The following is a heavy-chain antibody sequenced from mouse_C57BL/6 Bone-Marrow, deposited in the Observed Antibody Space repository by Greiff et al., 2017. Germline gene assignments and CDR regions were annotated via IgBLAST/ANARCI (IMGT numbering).Heavy chain of an antibody. V-gene: IGHV5-9-1*02. J-gene: IGHJ3*01. Sequence: EVKLMESGEGLVKPGGSLKLSCAASGFTFSSYAMSWVRQTPEKRLEWVAYISSGGDYIYYADTVKGRFTISRDNARNTLYLQMSSLKSEDTAMYYCTRDQDYGSSPWGQGTLVTVSA. CDR3: TRDQDYGSSP. D-gene: IGHD1-1*01. CDR2: ISSGGDYI. CDR1: GFTFSSYA.